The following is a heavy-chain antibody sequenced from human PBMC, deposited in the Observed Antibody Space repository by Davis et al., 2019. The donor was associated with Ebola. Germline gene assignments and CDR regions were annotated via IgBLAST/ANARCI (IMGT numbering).Heavy chain of an antibody. CDR1: GFTFSDYA. CDR2: ILYDGFTK. CDR3: AKNPNTTVTYFDF. D-gene: IGHD4-17*01. V-gene: IGHV3-30-3*02. J-gene: IGHJ4*02. Sequence: PGGSLRLSCAASGFTFSDYAMHWVRQAPGKGLEWVAVILYDGFTKYYADSVKGRFTISRDSSKNKLYLQMNSLGLEDTAIYVCAKNPNTTVTYFDFWGQGTLVTVSS.